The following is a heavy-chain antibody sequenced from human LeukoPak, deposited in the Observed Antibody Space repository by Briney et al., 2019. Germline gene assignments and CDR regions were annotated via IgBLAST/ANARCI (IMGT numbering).Heavy chain of an antibody. Sequence: ASETLSLTCTVSGGSISSSSYYWGWIRQPPGKGLEWIGSIYYSGSTYYNPSLKSRVTISVDTSKNQFSLKLSSVTAADTAVYYCARRGAHCGSTSCYPWVWADQDNWFDPWGQGTLVTVSS. CDR3: ARRGAHCGSTSCYPWVWADQDNWFDP. CDR1: GGSISSSSYY. D-gene: IGHD2-2*01. V-gene: IGHV4-39*01. J-gene: IGHJ5*02. CDR2: IYYSGST.